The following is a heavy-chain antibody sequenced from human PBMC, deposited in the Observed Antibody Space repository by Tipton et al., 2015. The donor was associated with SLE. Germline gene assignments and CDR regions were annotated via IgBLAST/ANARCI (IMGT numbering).Heavy chain of an antibody. CDR1: DDSFSTYY. V-gene: IGHV4-59*01. D-gene: IGHD1-26*01. Sequence: TLSLTCTVSDDSFSTYYWSWIRQPPGGGLEWIGYIYYSGSTNYNPSLKSRVTISVDTSKNQFSLNLSSVTAADTAIYYCARVGYSGTSPYYYYNMDVWGKGTTVTVSS. CDR2: IYYSGST. CDR3: ARVGYSGTSPYYYYNMDV. J-gene: IGHJ6*03.